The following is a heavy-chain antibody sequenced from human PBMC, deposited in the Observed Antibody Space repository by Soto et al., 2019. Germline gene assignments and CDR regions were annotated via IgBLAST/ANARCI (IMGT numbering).Heavy chain of an antibody. CDR2: ISGSGASK. CDR1: GFTFSRHA. Sequence: DVELLESGGGMVQPGGSLRLSCVASGFTFSRHALVWVRQVPGKGLEWVSAISGSGASKYDADSVKGRFTISRDNSNNALYLQMNSLRADDTAVYYCAKTPGVIVVVTASDHWGRGIPLIVSS. J-gene: IGHJ4*02. D-gene: IGHD3-22*01. V-gene: IGHV3-23*01. CDR3: AKTPGVIVVVTASDH.